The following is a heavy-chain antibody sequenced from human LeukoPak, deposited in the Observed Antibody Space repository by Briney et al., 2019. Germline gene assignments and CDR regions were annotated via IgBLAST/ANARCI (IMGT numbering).Heavy chain of an antibody. Sequence: ASVKVSCKASGYTFTNYGITWVRRAPGQGLEWMGCISGYNGNTNYAQNFQGRVTMTTDTYTGTAYMELRSLTSDDTAVYYCARTYSGDPNKAGEPTYYFDYWGQGTLVTVSS. J-gene: IGHJ4*02. CDR2: ISGYNGNT. CDR3: ARTYSGDPNKAGEPTYYFDY. CDR1: GYTFTNYG. D-gene: IGHD5-12*01. V-gene: IGHV1-18*04.